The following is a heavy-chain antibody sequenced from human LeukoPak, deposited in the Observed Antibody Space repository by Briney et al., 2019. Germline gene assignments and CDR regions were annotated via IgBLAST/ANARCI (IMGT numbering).Heavy chain of an antibody. CDR3: ARATLAGSWFDP. Sequence: GGSLRLSCAASGFTFSTYWMHWVRQAPGEGLVWVSRIIGDGSSTAYADSVKGRFTISRDNPKNTLYLQMDSLRAEDTAVYYCARATLAGSWFDPWGQGTLVTVSS. D-gene: IGHD3-10*01. J-gene: IGHJ5*02. V-gene: IGHV3-74*01. CDR1: GFTFSTYW. CDR2: IIGDGSST.